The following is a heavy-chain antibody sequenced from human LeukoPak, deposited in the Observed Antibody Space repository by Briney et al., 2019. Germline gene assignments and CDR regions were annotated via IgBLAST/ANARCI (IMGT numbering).Heavy chain of an antibody. D-gene: IGHD5-24*01. V-gene: IGHV1-46*01. J-gene: IGHJ5*02. CDR3: ARDNSVRDEAWWFNP. CDR2: ISPSGGST. Sequence: GASVKVSCKAFGYTFTGYWMHWVRQAPGQGPEWMGVISPSGGSTIYAQKFKGRVTLTRDMSTSTDYLELSSLRSEDTAVYYCARDNSVRDEAWWFNPRGQGTLVTVSS. CDR1: GYTFTGYW.